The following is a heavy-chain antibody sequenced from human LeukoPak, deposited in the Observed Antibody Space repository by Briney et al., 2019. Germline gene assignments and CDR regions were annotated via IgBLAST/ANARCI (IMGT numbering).Heavy chain of an antibody. V-gene: IGHV3-11*01. J-gene: IGHJ4*02. CDR1: GLTFSKEW. CDR2: ISSSGTTI. Sequence: GGSLRLSCAASGLTFSKEWMSWVRQAPGTGLEYVSYISSSGTTIHYADSVKGRFTISRDNAKNSLSLQMKSLRAEDTAVYYCARVTKGGVGVAPDYWGQGTLVTVSS. D-gene: IGHD6-19*01. CDR3: ARVTKGGVGVAPDY.